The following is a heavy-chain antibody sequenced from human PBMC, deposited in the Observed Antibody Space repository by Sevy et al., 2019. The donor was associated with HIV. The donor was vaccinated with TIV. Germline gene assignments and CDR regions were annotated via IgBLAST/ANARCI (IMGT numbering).Heavy chain of an antibody. CDR2: IKSKTDGGTT. V-gene: IGHV3-15*01. CDR1: GFTFSNAL. J-gene: IGHJ3*02. D-gene: IGHD3-22*01. Sequence: GGSLRLSCAASGFTFSNALMSWVRQAPGKGLEGVGRIKSKTDGGTTDYAAPVKGRFTISRDDSKNTLYLQMNSLKTEDTAVYYCTTFLYYYDSSGYSIDAFDIWGQGTMVTVSS. CDR3: TTFLYYYDSSGYSIDAFDI.